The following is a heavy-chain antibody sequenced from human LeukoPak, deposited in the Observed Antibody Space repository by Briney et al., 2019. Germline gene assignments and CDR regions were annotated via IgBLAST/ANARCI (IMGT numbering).Heavy chain of an antibody. Sequence: PGGSLRLSCAASGFTFSSHVMSWVRQAPGKGLEWVSDISASGDTTYYADSVKGRFTISRDNSKNTLDLQMSSLRVEDTAVYYCAKAAGWLAADYIDYWGQGTLVTVSS. V-gene: IGHV3-23*01. D-gene: IGHD6-19*01. CDR2: ISASGDTT. CDR3: AKAAGWLAADYIDY. CDR1: GFTFSSHV. J-gene: IGHJ4*02.